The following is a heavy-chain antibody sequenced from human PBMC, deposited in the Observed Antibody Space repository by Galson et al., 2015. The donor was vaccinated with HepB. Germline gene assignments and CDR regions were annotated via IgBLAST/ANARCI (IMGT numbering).Heavy chain of an antibody. CDR2: ISSNGGST. J-gene: IGHJ4*02. Sequence: LRLSCAASGFTFSSYAMHWVRQAPGKGLEYVSAISSNGGSTYYADSVKGRFTISRDNSKNTLYLQMSSLRAEDTAVYYCVKDHLAYCGGDCFFDYWGQGTLVTVSS. CDR1: GFTFSSYA. CDR3: VKDHLAYCGGDCFFDY. V-gene: IGHV3-64D*06. D-gene: IGHD2-21*01.